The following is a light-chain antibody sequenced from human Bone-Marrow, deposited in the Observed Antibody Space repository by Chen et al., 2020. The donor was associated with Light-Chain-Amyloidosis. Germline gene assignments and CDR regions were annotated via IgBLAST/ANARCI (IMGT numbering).Light chain of an antibody. J-gene: IGLJ3*02. V-gene: IGLV3-21*02. Sequence: SYVLTQTSSISVAPGETAKLSCVGIDIAKTAVHWYQQKPGQAPLLILYNDKDRPAGIPERFSGSNSGNTATLTISRVAAGDEADYYCQVWESSSHPWVFGGGTTLTVL. CDR3: QVWESSSHPWV. CDR2: NDK. CDR1: DIAKTA.